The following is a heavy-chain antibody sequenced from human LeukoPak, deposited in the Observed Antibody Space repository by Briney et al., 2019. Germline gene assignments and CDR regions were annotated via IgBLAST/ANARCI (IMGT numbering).Heavy chain of an antibody. J-gene: IGHJ4*02. Sequence: PSETLSLTCTVSGGSISSGSYYWSWIRQPAGTGLEWIGRIYTSGSTNYNPSLKSRVTISVDTSKNQFSLKLSAVTAADTAVYYCARYGRITIFGVEPEPQGVWGQGTLVTVSS. CDR1: GGSISSGSYY. CDR2: IYTSGST. CDR3: ARYGRITIFGVEPEPQGV. D-gene: IGHD3-3*01. V-gene: IGHV4-61*02.